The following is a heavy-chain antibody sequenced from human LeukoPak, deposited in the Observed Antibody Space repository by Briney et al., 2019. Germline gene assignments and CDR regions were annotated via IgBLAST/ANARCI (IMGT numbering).Heavy chain of an antibody. CDR3: ARGPKNVLRFLEGTKYYFDY. CDR2: IYFSWST. V-gene: IGHV4-31*03. D-gene: IGHD3-3*01. Sequence: SETLSLTSTVSGGSISSGGYYWGWIRQHPGEGPGWVGDIYFSWSTYYNPSLKSRVTISVDTSKNQFSLKLSSVTAADTAVYYCARGPKNVLRFLEGTKYYFDYWGQGTLVTVSS. CDR1: GGSISSGGYY. J-gene: IGHJ4*02.